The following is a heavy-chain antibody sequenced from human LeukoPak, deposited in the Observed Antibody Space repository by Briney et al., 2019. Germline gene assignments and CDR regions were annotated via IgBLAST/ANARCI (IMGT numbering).Heavy chain of an antibody. Sequence: ASVKVSCKASGYRFTSYNIQWVRQAPGQGLEWMGMVSGSGVNTKYAQKFRDRVTMTSDTSTSTVYMELSSLMSDDTAVYYCARDQRYATDYWGQGTLVTV. CDR2: VSGSGVNT. J-gene: IGHJ4*02. D-gene: IGHD2-2*01. V-gene: IGHV1-46*03. CDR1: GYRFTSYN. CDR3: ARDQRYATDY.